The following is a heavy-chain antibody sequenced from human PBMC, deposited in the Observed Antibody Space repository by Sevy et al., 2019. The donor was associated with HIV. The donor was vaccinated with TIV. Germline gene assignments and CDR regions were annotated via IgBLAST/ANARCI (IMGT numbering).Heavy chain of an antibody. J-gene: IGHJ5*02. V-gene: IGHV3-9*01. CDR2: ISWNSGSI. CDR3: AKNSLGLRFMGWFDT. D-gene: IGHD3-16*01. Sequence: GGSLRLSCAASGFTFDDYAMHWVRQAPGKGLEWVSGISWNSGSIGYADSVKGRFTISRDNAKNSLYLQMNSLRAEDTALYYCAKNSLGLRFMGWFDTWGQGTLVTVSS. CDR1: GFTFDDYA.